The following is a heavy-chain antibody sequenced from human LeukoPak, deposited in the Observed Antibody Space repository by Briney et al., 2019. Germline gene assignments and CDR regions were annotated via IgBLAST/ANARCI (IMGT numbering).Heavy chain of an antibody. CDR3: AREGDDILTGYSFDAFDV. J-gene: IGHJ3*01. CDR2: VYISGST. V-gene: IGHV4-4*07. Sequence: PSETLSLTCTVSGGSISSYYWSWIRQPAGKGLEWIGRVYISGSTNYNPSLKSRVTMSVDTSKNQFSLKLNSVTAADTAVYYCAREGDDILTGYSFDAFDVWGQGTMVTVSS. CDR1: GGSISSYY. D-gene: IGHD3-9*01.